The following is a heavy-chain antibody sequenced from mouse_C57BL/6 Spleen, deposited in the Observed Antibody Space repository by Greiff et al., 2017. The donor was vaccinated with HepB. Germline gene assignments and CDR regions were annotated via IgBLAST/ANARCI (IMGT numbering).Heavy chain of an antibody. V-gene: IGHV2-6*01. D-gene: IGHD3-2*02. Sequence: VKLMESGPGLVAPSQSLSITCTVSGFSLTSYGVDWVRQSPGKGLEWLGVIWGVGSTNYNSALKSRLSISKDNSKSQVFLKMNSLQTDDTAMYYCASKDSSGYGFAYWGQGTLVTVSA. CDR1: GFSLTSYG. CDR3: ASKDSSGYGFAY. CDR2: IWGVGST. J-gene: IGHJ3*01.